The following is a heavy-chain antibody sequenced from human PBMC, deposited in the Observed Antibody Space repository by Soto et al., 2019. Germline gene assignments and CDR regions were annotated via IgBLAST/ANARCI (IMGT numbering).Heavy chain of an antibody. J-gene: IGHJ4*02. V-gene: IGHV3-48*01. Sequence: GGSLRLSCAASGFTFSTYSMNWVRQAPGKGLEWISYISSSSNTIYYADYVKGRFTISRDNAKNSLYLQMNSLRAEDTAVYYCALRAGPLGGQGTLVTVSS. CDR3: ALRAGPL. CDR2: ISSSSNTI. D-gene: IGHD6-13*01. CDR1: GFTFSTYS.